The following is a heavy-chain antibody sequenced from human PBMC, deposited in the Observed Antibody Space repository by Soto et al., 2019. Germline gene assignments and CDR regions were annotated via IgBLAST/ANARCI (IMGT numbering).Heavy chain of an antibody. CDR3: AKGDFIVVVVAATNWFDP. J-gene: IGHJ5*02. CDR2: ISGSGGST. CDR1: GFTFSSYA. Sequence: EVQLLESGGGLVQPGGSLRLSCAASGFTFSSYAMSWVRQAPGKGLEWVAAISGSGGSTYYADSVKGRFTISRDNSKNALYLQMNSLRDEDTAVYYCAKGDFIVVVVAATNWFDPWGQGTLVTVSS. D-gene: IGHD2-15*01. V-gene: IGHV3-23*01.